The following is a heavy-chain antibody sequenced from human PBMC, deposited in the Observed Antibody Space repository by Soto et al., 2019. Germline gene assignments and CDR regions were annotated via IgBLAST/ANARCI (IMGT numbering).Heavy chain of an antibody. CDR2: IYWDDDK. CDR1: GFSLSTSGVG. J-gene: IGHJ6*02. CDR3: AHDYVDYYGMDV. V-gene: IGHV2-5*02. D-gene: IGHD4-17*01. Sequence: QITLKESGPPLVKPTQTLTLTCTFSGFSLSTSGVGVGWIRQPPGKALEWLALIYWDDDKRYSPSLKSRLTITKDTSKNQVVLTLTDMDPVDTATYYCAHDYVDYYGMDVWGQGTTVTVSS.